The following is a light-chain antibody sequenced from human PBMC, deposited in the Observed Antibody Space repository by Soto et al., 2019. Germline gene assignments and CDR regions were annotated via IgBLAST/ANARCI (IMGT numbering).Light chain of an antibody. CDR3: SSYACSNNFV. CDR1: SSDVGSYNY. J-gene: IGLJ2*01. CDR2: EVN. V-gene: IGLV2-8*01. Sequence: QSALTQPPSASGSPGQSVTISCTGTSSDVGSYNYVSWYQQHPGKAPKLMIYEVNKRPSGTPDRFSGSKSGNTASLTVSGLQAEDEADYYCSSYACSNNFVFGGGTKLTVL.